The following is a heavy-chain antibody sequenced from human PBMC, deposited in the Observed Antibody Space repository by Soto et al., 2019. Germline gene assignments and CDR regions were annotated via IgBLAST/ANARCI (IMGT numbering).Heavy chain of an antibody. D-gene: IGHD2-2*01. CDR2: IWYDGSNK. Sequence: QVQLVESGGGVVQPGRSLRLSCAASGFMFSNYGMHWVRQAPGKGLEWVAVIWYDGSNKYYADSVKGRFTISRDNSKNTLYLQMNSLRAEDTAVYYCARDRHCSSTSCSYYFDYWGQGTLVTVSS. CDR3: ARDRHCSSTSCSYYFDY. J-gene: IGHJ4*02. V-gene: IGHV3-33*01. CDR1: GFMFSNYG.